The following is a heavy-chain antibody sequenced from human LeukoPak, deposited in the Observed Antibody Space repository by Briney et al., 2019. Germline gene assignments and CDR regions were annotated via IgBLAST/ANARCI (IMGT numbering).Heavy chain of an antibody. V-gene: IGHV3-23*01. J-gene: IGHJ4*02. CDR2: IGGSDGRT. CDR3: AKQGYTTSWLYFDY. D-gene: IGHD6-13*01. Sequence: QAGGSLRLSCAASGFTFSSYAMSWVRQAPGKGLEWVSVIGGSDGRTYYADSVKGRFTVSRDNSKNTVYLQLNNLGAEDTAVYYCAKQGYTTSWLYFDYWGQGTLVTVSS. CDR1: GFTFSSYA.